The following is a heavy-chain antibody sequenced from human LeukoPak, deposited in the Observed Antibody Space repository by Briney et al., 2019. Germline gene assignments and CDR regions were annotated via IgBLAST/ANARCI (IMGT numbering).Heavy chain of an antibody. J-gene: IGHJ4*02. CDR1: GYTFTGYY. CDR3: AREGAIVGATLDDY. CDR2: ISPNSGGT. V-gene: IGHV1-2*06. D-gene: IGHD1-26*01. Sequence: ASVKVSCKASGYTFTGYYMHWVRQAPGQGLEWMGRISPNSGGTNYAQKFQGRVTMTRDTSISTAYMELSRLRSDDTAVYYCAREGAIVGATLDDYWGQGTLVTVSS.